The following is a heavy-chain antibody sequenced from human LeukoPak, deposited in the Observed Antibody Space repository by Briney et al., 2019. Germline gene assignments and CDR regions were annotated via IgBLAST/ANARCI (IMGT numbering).Heavy chain of an antibody. D-gene: IGHD3/OR15-3a*01. CDR3: AKEDWLGFDY. CDR2: VSSSGGNT. CDR1: GFTFSSYA. J-gene: IGHJ4*02. V-gene: IGHV3-23*01. Sequence: GGSLRLSCAASGFTFSSYAMSWVRQAPGKGLEWVSVVSSSGGNTYNADSVKGRFTISRDNSKNTLYLQMNSLRAEDTAVYYRAKEDWLGFDYWGQGPWSPSPQ.